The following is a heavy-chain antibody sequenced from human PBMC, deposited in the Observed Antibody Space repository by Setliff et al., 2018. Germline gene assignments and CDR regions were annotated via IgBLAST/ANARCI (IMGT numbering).Heavy chain of an antibody. CDR1: GGTFSNYA. Sequence: ASVKVSCKASGGTFSNYAISWVRQAPGQGLEWMGGIIPIFGTANYAQKFQGRVTITADESTSTAYMELSSLRSEDTAVYYCVREGVDSRSSTDYRYYMDVWGKGTTVTVSS. J-gene: IGHJ6*03. D-gene: IGHD3-22*01. V-gene: IGHV1-69*13. CDR2: IIPIFGTA. CDR3: VREGVDSRSSTDYRYYMDV.